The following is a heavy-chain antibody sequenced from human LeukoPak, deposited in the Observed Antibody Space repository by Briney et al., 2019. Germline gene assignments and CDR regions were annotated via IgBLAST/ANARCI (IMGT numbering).Heavy chain of an antibody. CDR3: ARDRGGSKFFDH. V-gene: IGHV3-33*01. CDR1: GFTFNSYG. Sequence: GGSLRLSCAASGFTFNSYGMHWVRQAPDKGLEWVAFTWSDGTNKFYVDSVKGRFTISRDNSKNTLYLQMNSLRAEDTAVYYCARDRGGSKFFDHWGQGTLVTVSS. CDR2: TWSDGTNK. D-gene: IGHD3-10*01. J-gene: IGHJ4*02.